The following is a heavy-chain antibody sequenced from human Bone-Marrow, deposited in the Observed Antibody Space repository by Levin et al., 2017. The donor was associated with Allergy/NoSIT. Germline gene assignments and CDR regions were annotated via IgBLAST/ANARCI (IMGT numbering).Heavy chain of an antibody. D-gene: IGHD2-21*01. J-gene: IGHJ4*02. Sequence: GSLRLSCAVFNGSVSSINWWSWVRQTPEKGLEWIGERFHIGNAIYNPSLQSRATISVDKSRDVFSLNLQSMSAADTAIYYCARLKRGGRAYDLWGQGTLVVVSS. CDR1: NGSVSSINW. CDR2: RFHIGNA. V-gene: IGHV4-4*02. CDR3: ARLKRGGRAYDL.